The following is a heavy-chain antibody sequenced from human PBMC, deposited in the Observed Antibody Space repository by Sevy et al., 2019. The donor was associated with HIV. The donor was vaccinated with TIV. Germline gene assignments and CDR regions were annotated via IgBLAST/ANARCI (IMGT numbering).Heavy chain of an antibody. D-gene: IGHD3-22*01. Sequence: ASVKVSCKASGYTFTGYYVHWLRQAPGQGLEWMGWINLKTGGTYFAKKFQDRVTMTTGTSITTAYLELSGLRFDDTAVYYCARMGDYFDTSGYYPLKYWGQGTLVTVSS. J-gene: IGHJ4*02. CDR2: INLKTGGT. V-gene: IGHV1-2*02. CDR1: GYTFTGYY. CDR3: ARMGDYFDTSGYYPLKY.